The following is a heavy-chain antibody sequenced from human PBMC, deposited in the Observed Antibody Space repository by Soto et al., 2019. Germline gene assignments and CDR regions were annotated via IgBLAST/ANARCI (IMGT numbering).Heavy chain of an antibody. V-gene: IGHV3-23*01. CDR3: AKVLRAHSSGYYWDY. CDR1: GFTFSSYA. Sequence: EVQLLESGGGLVQPGGSLRLSCAASGFTFSSYAMTWVRQAPGKGLEWVSAISGNGGGTYYAASVKGRFTVSRDNSKNTLYLQMNSLRAEDTAVYYCAKVLRAHSSGYYWDYWGQGTLVTVSS. CDR2: ISGNGGGT. D-gene: IGHD3-22*01. J-gene: IGHJ4*02.